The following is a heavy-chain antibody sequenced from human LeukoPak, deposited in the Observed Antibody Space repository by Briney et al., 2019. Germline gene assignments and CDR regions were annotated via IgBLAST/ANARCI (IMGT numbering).Heavy chain of an antibody. V-gene: IGHV3-30*18. CDR3: AKAYSSGAMVLYIND. Sequence: GGSLRLSCAGSGFTFSNYGMHWVRPAPRRGLEWVAVISYDGSNKYYADSVKGRFTISRDNSKNTLYLQMNSLRAEHTAVYYCAKAYSSGAMVLYINDGGQGSLVTVSS. J-gene: IGHJ4*02. CDR2: ISYDGSNK. CDR1: GFTFSNYG. D-gene: IGHD6-19*01.